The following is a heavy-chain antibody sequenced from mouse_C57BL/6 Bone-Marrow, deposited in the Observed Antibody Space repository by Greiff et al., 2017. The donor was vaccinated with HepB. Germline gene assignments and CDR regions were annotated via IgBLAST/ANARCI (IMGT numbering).Heavy chain of an antibody. CDR3: AREGSYGNFSYWYFDV. V-gene: IGHV5-4*01. CDR2: ISDGGSYT. CDR1: GFTFSSYA. D-gene: IGHD2-1*01. Sequence: VQLKESGGGLVKPGGSLKLSCAASGFTFSSYAMSWVRQTPEKRLEWVATISDGGSYTYYPDNVKGRFTISRDNAKNNLYLQMSHLKSEDTAMYYCAREGSYGNFSYWYFDVWGTGTTVTVSS. J-gene: IGHJ1*03.